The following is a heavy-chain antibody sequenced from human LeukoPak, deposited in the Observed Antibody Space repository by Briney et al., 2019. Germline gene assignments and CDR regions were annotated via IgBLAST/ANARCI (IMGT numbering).Heavy chain of an antibody. J-gene: IGHJ3*02. CDR2: ISYDGSNK. CDR1: GFTFSTYG. Sequence: PGGSLRLSCAASGFTFSTYGMHWVRQAPGKGLEWVAVISYDGSNKYYADSVKGRFTISRDNSKNTLYLQMNSLRAEDTAVYYCARGTTVTTNDAFDIWGQGTMVTVSS. V-gene: IGHV3-30*03. D-gene: IGHD4-17*01. CDR3: ARGTTVTTNDAFDI.